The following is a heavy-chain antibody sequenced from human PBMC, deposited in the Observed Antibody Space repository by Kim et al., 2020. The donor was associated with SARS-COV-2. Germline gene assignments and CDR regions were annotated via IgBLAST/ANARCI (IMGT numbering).Heavy chain of an antibody. CDR2: ISAYNGNT. V-gene: IGHV1-18*01. CDR3: AREVRYCSGGSCYGLDY. Sequence: ASVKVSCKASGYTFTSYGISWVRQAPGQGLEWMGWISAYNGNTNYAQKLQGRVTMTTDTSTSTAYMELRSLRSDDTAVYYCAREVRYCSGGSCYGLDYWGQGTLVTVSS. J-gene: IGHJ4*02. D-gene: IGHD2-15*01. CDR1: GYTFTSYG.